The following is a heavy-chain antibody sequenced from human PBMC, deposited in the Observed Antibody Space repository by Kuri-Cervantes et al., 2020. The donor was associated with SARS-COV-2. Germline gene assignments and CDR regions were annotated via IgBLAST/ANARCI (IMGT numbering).Heavy chain of an antibody. CDR2: ITGGGAYI. CDR3: ARDMGAIVLVRRDWFDP. V-gene: IGHV3-21*01. D-gene: IGHD2-8*01. Sequence: GESLKIPCAASGFTFDSYSMTWVRQAPGKGLEWVSSITGGGAYISYADSVKGRFTISRDNSKNTLYLQMNSLRVEDTAVYYCARDMGAIVLVRRDWFDPWGPGTLVTVSS. J-gene: IGHJ5*02. CDR1: GFTFDSYS.